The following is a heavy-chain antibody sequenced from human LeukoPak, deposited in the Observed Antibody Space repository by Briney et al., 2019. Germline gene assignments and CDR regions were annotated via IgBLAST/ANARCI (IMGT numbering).Heavy chain of an antibody. Sequence: GSVKVSCKASGYTFTGYYMHWVRQAPGQGLEWMGWINPNSGGTNYAQMFQGRVTMTRDTSISTAYMELSRLRSDDTAVYYCARDSGIAVAGIYYFDYWGQGTLVTVSS. D-gene: IGHD6-19*01. J-gene: IGHJ4*02. V-gene: IGHV1-2*02. CDR3: ARDSGIAVAGIYYFDY. CDR2: INPNSGGT. CDR1: GYTFTGYY.